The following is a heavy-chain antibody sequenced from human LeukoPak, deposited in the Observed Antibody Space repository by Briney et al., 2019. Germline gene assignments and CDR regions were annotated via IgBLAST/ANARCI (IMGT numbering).Heavy chain of an antibody. CDR2: ISGSGGST. Sequence: GGSLRLSCAASGFTVSSNYMSWVRQAPGKGLEWVSAISGSGGSTYYADSVKGRFTISRDNSKNTLYLQMNSLRAEDTAVYYCAKPTSPTTVTPYYYYGMDVWGQGTTVTVSS. D-gene: IGHD4-11*01. J-gene: IGHJ6*02. V-gene: IGHV3-23*01. CDR3: AKPTSPTTVTPYYYYGMDV. CDR1: GFTVSSNY.